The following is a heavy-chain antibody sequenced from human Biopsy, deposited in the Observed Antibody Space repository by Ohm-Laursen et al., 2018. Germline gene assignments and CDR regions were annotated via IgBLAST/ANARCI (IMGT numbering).Heavy chain of an antibody. CDR1: GFTFSDYY. D-gene: IGHD4-11*01. Sequence: SLRLSCAATGFTFSDYYMNWIRQAPGKGLEWVSFITNTGRTVYADSVKGRVTISRDNAKNTLYLQMNSLRAEDTAVYYCARGGFFAYSTFDYWGQGALVTVSS. V-gene: IGHV3-11*04. CDR3: ARGGFFAYSTFDY. CDR2: ITNTGRTV. J-gene: IGHJ4*02.